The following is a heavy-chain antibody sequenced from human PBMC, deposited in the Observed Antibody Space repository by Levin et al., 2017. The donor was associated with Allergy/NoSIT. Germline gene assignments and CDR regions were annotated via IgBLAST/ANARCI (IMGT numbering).Heavy chain of an antibody. CDR3: ARDLDYYGSGSYYNYYGMDV. Sequence: GGSLRLSCAASGFTFSSYSMNWVRQAPGKGLEWVSSIISSSSYIYYADSVKGRFTISRDNAKNSLYLQMNSLRAEDTAVYYCARDLDYYGSGSYYNYYGMDVWGQGTTVTVSS. V-gene: IGHV3-21*01. J-gene: IGHJ6*02. CDR1: GFTFSSYS. CDR2: IISSSSYI. D-gene: IGHD3-10*01.